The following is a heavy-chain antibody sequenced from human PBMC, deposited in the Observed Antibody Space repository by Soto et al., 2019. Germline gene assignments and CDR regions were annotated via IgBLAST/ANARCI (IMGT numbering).Heavy chain of an antibody. J-gene: IGHJ4*02. CDR3: ARRRAQYGASDTKWGPGEY. V-gene: IGHV5-51*01. Sequence: GESLKISCQGSGYRFTSYWIGWVRQMPGKGLEWMGIIYPGNSDTRYSPSFQGQVTISANKSITTAYLQWSSLKASDTAMYYCARRRAQYGASDTKWGPGEYWGQGTLVTVSS. CDR1: GYRFTSYW. CDR2: IYPGNSDT. D-gene: IGHD3-16*01.